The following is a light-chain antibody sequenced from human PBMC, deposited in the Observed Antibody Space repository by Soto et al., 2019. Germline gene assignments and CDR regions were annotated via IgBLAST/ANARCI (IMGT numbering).Light chain of an antibody. CDR1: SSDVGGYNY. V-gene: IGLV2-14*01. CDR3: SSYTSSSTVV. CDR2: DVS. J-gene: IGLJ2*01. Sequence: QSALTQPASVSGSPGQSITISCTGTSSDVGGYNYVSWYQQHPGKAPKLMIYDVSNRPSGGSNRFSGSKSGNTASLTISGLQAEDEADSYCSSYTSSSTVVFGGGTKLTVL.